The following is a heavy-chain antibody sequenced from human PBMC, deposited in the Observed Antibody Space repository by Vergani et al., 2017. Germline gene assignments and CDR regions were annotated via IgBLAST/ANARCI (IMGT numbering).Heavy chain of an antibody. J-gene: IGHJ6*03. CDR1: GFPFRDYG. Sequence: QVQLVESGGGEVQPGRSPRLSCSAAGFPFRDYGVHWVGQAPGKGLEWVSVISYDGNKKNYADSVNGRFTISRDNSKNTLYLEMNALRAEDTAVYYCARDFLTRVTTLDYYYMGVWGKGTTVTVSS. CDR2: ISYDGNKK. CDR3: ARDFLTRVTTLDYYYMGV. D-gene: IGHD1-1*01. V-gene: IGHV3-30*03.